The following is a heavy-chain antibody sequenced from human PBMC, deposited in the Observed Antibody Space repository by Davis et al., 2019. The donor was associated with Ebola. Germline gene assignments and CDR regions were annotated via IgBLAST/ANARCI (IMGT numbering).Heavy chain of an antibody. D-gene: IGHD3-22*01. CDR2: TTLSSGST. CDR3: ARAPNLSTSGFFYGGGYLDY. CDR1: GFTFNIYA. Sequence: GESLKISCAASGFTFNIYAMSWVRQAPGKGLEWVSATTLSSGSTYYADSVKGRFTISRDNSKNTVSLQMTSLRAEDTALYYCARAPNLSTSGFFYGGGYLDYWGQGTLVTVSS. J-gene: IGHJ4*02. V-gene: IGHV3-23*01.